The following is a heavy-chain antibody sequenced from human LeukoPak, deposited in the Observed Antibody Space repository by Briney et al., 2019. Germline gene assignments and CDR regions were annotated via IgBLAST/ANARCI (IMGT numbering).Heavy chain of an antibody. Sequence: SETLSLTCTVSGGSISSSSYYWGWIRQPPGKGLEWIGSIYYSGSTYYNPSLKSRVTISVDTSKNQFSLKLSSVTAADTAVYYYASRPYYYDSSGYPPPTSYWGQGTLVTVSS. CDR1: GGSISSSSYY. D-gene: IGHD3-22*01. CDR2: IYYSGST. V-gene: IGHV4-39*07. CDR3: ASRPYYYDSSGYPPPTSY. J-gene: IGHJ4*02.